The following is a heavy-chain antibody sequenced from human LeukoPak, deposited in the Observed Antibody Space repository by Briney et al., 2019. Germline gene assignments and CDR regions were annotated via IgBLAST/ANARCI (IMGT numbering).Heavy chain of an antibody. CDR2: ITWNSGDI. Sequence: GGSLRLSCAASGFTFDDYAMHWVRQAPGKGLEWVSGITWNSGDIDYADSVKGRFAISRDNAKNSLYLQMNSLRAEDTAVYYCAREPFHGVTTMAADWGQGTLVTVSS. V-gene: IGHV3-9*01. CDR3: AREPFHGVTTMAAD. J-gene: IGHJ4*02. D-gene: IGHD4-23*01. CDR1: GFTFDDYA.